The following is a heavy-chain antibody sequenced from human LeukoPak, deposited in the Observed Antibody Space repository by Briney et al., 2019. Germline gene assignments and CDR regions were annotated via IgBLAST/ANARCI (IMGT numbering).Heavy chain of an antibody. V-gene: IGHV4-59*12. CDR2: IYYSGST. D-gene: IGHD6-19*01. J-gene: IGHJ4*02. Sequence: SETLSLTCTVSGGSISSYYWSWIRQPPGKGLEWIGYIYYSGSTNYNPSLKSRVTMSVDTSRSQISLKLSSVTAADTAVYYCARGLLSAVEYWGQGTLVTVSS. CDR1: GGSISSYY. CDR3: ARGLLSAVEY.